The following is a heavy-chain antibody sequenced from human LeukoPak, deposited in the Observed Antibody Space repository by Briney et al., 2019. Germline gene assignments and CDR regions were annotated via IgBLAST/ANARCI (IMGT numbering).Heavy chain of an antibody. CDR3: ARVGHTAMVYYYYYYMDV. D-gene: IGHD5-18*01. J-gene: IGHJ6*03. Sequence: PGGSLRLSCAASGFTFSSYWMSWVRQAPGKGLEWVANIKQDGSEKYYVDSVKGRFTISRDDAKNSLYLQMNSLRAEDTAVYYCARVGHTAMVYYYYYYMDVWGKGTTVTVSS. V-gene: IGHV3-7*01. CDR1: GFTFSSYW. CDR2: IKQDGSEK.